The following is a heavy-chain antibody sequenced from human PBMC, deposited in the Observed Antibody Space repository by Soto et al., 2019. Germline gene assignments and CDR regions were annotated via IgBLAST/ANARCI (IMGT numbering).Heavy chain of an antibody. J-gene: IGHJ4*02. CDR3: AKELRGANYYGSGSYYRGNY. CDR1: GFTFSSYA. V-gene: IGHV3-23*01. CDR2: ISGSGGST. D-gene: IGHD3-10*01. Sequence: GGSLRLSCAASGFTFSSYAMSWVRQAPGKGLEWVSAISGSGGSTYYADSVKGRFTISRDNSKNTLYLQMNSLRAEDTAVYYCAKELRGANYYGSGSYYRGNYWGQGTLVTVSS.